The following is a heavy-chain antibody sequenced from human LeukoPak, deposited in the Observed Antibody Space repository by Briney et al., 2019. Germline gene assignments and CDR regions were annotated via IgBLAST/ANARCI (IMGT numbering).Heavy chain of an antibody. Sequence: ASVQDSCKASGYTFTGYYMHWVRQAPAQGLEWMGWINPNSGGTNYAQKFQGRVTMTRDTSISTAYMELSRLRSDDTAVYYCARAYYYDRDWFDPWGQGTLVTVSS. J-gene: IGHJ5*02. CDR3: ARAYYYDRDWFDP. V-gene: IGHV1-2*02. CDR1: GYTFTGYY. D-gene: IGHD3-22*01. CDR2: INPNSGGT.